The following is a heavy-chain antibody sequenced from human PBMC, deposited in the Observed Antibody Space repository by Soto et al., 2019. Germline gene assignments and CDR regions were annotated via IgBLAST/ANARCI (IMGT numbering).Heavy chain of an antibody. D-gene: IGHD2-8*01. CDR1: GYTFSSYS. CDR3: ARDNGYYDF. Sequence: ASVKVSCKTSGYTFSSYSINWVRQAPGQGLEWMAWISTTSGNTHYAERVQGRVTVTLDKSARTAFMEMWGLTSDDTAVYFCARDNGYYDFWGQGTLVNVSS. V-gene: IGHV1-18*01. J-gene: IGHJ4*02. CDR2: ISTTSGNT.